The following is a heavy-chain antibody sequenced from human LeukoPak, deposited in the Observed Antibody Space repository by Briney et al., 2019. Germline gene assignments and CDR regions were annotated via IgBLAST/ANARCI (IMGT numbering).Heavy chain of an antibody. CDR1: GFTFSSYA. CDR3: AKDQAPGLFDAFDI. V-gene: IGHV3-23*01. CDR2: ISGSGGST. Sequence: PGGSLRPSCAASGFTFSSYAMSWVRQAPGKGLECVSPISGSGGSTYYADSVKGRFTISRDNSKNTLYLQMNSLRAEDTAVYYCAKDQAPGLFDAFDIWGQGTMVTVSS. J-gene: IGHJ3*02. D-gene: IGHD3/OR15-3a*01.